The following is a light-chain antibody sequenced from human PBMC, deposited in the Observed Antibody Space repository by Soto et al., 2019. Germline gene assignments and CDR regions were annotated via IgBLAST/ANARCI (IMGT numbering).Light chain of an antibody. CDR2: AAS. CDR3: LQYHTYRT. CDR1: QGISSH. J-gene: IGKJ1*01. Sequence: IQLTQSPSSLSASLGDRVTITCRASQGISSHLAWYQQKPGKAPKLLIYAASTLQTGVPSRFSGSGSGTEFTLTISSLQPDDFATYYCLQYHTYRTFGQGPKVDI. V-gene: IGKV1-9*01.